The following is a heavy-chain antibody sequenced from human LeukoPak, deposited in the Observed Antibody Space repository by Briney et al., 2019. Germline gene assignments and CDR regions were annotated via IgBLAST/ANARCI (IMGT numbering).Heavy chain of an antibody. CDR3: AKSSEVVVAATLFDY. CDR1: GFTFSSYA. Sequence: GGSLRLSCAASGFTFSSYAMSWVRQAPGKGLEWVSGVRGSGGSTYYADSVKGRFTISRDNSKNTLYLQMNSLRAEDTAVYYCAKSSEVVVAATLFDYWGQGTLVTVSS. D-gene: IGHD2-15*01. CDR2: VRGSGGST. J-gene: IGHJ4*02. V-gene: IGHV3-23*01.